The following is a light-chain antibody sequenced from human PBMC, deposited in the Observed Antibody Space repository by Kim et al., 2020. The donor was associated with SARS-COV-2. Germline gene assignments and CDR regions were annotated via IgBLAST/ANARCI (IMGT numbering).Light chain of an antibody. CDR2: DVS. CDR3: GSYTSTSTWV. Sequence: GQSITISCTGTSSDIGDYNYVSWYQQHPGKAPELMICDVSRRPSGISNRFSGSKSGNTASLTISGLQADDEADYYCGSYTSTSTWVFGGGTKLTVL. CDR1: SSDIGDYNY. V-gene: IGLV2-14*03. J-gene: IGLJ3*02.